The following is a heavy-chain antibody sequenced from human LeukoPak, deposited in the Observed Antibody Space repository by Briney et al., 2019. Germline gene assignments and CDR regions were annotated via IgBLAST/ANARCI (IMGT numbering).Heavy chain of an antibody. CDR1: GFTVSSNY. J-gene: IGHJ4*02. Sequence: GGSLRLSCAASGFTVSSNYMSWVRQAPGKGLEWVSVIYSGGSTYYADSVKGRFTISRDNSKNTLYLQMNSLRAEDTAVYYCAKDGTAVVVVVAATLYYFDYWGQGTLVTVSS. V-gene: IGHV3-66*01. CDR2: IYSGGST. D-gene: IGHD2-15*01. CDR3: AKDGTAVVVVVAATLYYFDY.